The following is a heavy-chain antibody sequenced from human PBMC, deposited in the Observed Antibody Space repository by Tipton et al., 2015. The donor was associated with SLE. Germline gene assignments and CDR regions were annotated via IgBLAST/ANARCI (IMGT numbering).Heavy chain of an antibody. CDR3: AKVPGAFDI. Sequence: LSLTCAVYGGSFSGYYWSWIRQPPGKGLEWVSVIYSGGSSTYYADSVKGRFTISRDNSKNTLYLQMNSLRAEDTAVYYCAKVPGAFDIWGQGTMVTVSS. V-gene: IGHV3-23*03. J-gene: IGHJ3*02. CDR1: GGSFSGYY. CDR2: IYSGGSST.